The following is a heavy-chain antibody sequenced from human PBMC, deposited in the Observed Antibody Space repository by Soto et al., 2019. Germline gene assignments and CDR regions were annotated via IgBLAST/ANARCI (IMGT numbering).Heavy chain of an antibody. CDR1: GGTFSSYA. Sequence: GASVKVSCKASGGTFSSYAISWVRQAPGQGLEWMGGIIPIFGTANYAQKFQGRVTITADESTSTAYMELSSLRSEDTAVYYCARGYYDSANWFDPWGQGTLVTVSS. CDR2: IIPIFGTA. CDR3: ARGYYDSANWFDP. V-gene: IGHV1-69*13. J-gene: IGHJ5*02. D-gene: IGHD3-22*01.